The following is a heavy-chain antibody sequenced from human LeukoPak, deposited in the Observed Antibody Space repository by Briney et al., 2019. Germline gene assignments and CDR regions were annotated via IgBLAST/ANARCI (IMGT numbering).Heavy chain of an antibody. CDR3: AKDPGGSGSYYNPYYYYYMDV. CDR2: IRYDGSNK. J-gene: IGHJ6*03. D-gene: IGHD3-10*01. CDR1: GFTFSSYG. Sequence: GGSLRLSCAASGFTFSSYGMHWVRQAPGKGLEWVAFIRYDGSNKYYADSVKGRFTISRDNSKNTLYLQMNSLRAEDTAVYYCAKDPGGSGSYYNPYYYYYMDVWGKGTTVTISS. V-gene: IGHV3-30*02.